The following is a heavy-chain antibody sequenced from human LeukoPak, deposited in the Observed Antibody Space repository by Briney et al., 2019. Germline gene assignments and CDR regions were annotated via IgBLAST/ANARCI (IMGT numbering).Heavy chain of an antibody. D-gene: IGHD2-2*01. Sequence: GGSLRLSCAASGLTFSSFGMHWVRQAPGKGLEWVAVISYDGSNKYYADSVKGRFTISRDNSKSTLYLQMNSLRAEDTAVYYCATSASRHCSSTSCYYYYGMDVWGQGTTVTVSS. J-gene: IGHJ6*02. V-gene: IGHV3-30*03. CDR3: ATSASRHCSSTSCYYYYGMDV. CDR2: ISYDGSNK. CDR1: GLTFSSFG.